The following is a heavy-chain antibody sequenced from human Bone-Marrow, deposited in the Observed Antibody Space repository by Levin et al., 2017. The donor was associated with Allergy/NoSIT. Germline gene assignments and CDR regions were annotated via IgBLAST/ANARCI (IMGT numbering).Heavy chain of an antibody. J-gene: IGHJ3*01. CDR1: GYKFVSHW. D-gene: IGHD4-17*01. V-gene: IGHV5-10-1*01. Sequence: RAGGSLRLSCQTSGYKFVSHWLAWVRQMPGKGLEWIGRIDPSDSYTNYNPSFQGHVTISADKSIATAYLQWSRLKASDTAVYYCARVLWTPVTTTRLAAFDVWGQGTLVTVTS. CDR2: IDPSDSYT. CDR3: ARVLWTPVTTTRLAAFDV.